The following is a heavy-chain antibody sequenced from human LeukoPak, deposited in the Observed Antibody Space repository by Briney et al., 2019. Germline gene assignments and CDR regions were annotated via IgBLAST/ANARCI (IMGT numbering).Heavy chain of an antibody. CDR2: MNPNSGNT. CDR3: AREYIVVVPAAINSEYGMDV. Sequence: ASVKVSCKASGYTFTSYDINWVRQATGQGLEWMGWMNPNSGNTGYAQKLQGRVTMTTDTSTSTAYMELRSLRSDDTAVYYCAREYIVVVPAAINSEYGMDVWGQGTTVTVSS. J-gene: IGHJ6*02. CDR1: GYTFTSYD. V-gene: IGHV1-8*01. D-gene: IGHD2-2*01.